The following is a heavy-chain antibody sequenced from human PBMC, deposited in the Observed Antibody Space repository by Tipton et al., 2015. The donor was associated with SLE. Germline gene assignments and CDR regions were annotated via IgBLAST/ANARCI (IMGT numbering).Heavy chain of an antibody. CDR3: ARDNYYGSGSYLDP. J-gene: IGHJ5*02. V-gene: IGHV4-39*07. Sequence: GLVKPSQTLSLTCTVSGGSITSSISYWGWIRQPPGKGLEWIGSIYYTGITYYKTSLKSRVTISVDTSKNQFSLRLSSVTAADTAVYYCARDNYYGSGSYLDPWGQGTLVTVSS. D-gene: IGHD3-10*01. CDR1: GGSITSSISY. CDR2: IYYTGIT.